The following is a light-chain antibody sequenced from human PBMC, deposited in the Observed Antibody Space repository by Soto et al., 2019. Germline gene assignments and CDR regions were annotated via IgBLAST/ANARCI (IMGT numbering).Light chain of an antibody. V-gene: IGKV3-15*01. J-gene: IGKJ1*01. CDR2: GAS. CDR1: QSVRND. CDR3: QQFNDWPRT. Sequence: EIVMTQSPATLSVSPGDTASLSCRASQSVRNDVAWYQQKPGQAPRLLVYGASIRANGVPARFSGSGSGTEFTLTISSLQSGDFGIYYCQQFNDWPRTFGQGTKVDIK.